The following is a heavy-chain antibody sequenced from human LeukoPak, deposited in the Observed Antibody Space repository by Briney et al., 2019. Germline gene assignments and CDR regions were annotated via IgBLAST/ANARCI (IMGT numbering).Heavy chain of an antibody. CDR1: AYTFTVYY. D-gene: IGHD3-22*01. V-gene: IGHV1-2*02. CDR3: AREISGYSEY. Sequence: ASVTVSCKASAYTFTVYYLHWVRQAHAPGIGLMGWINANSGDTKYDHAVQGRVTMTRETSISTAYMELSRLRSDDTAMYYCAREISGYSEYWGQGSLVTVSS. CDR2: INANSGDT. J-gene: IGHJ4*02.